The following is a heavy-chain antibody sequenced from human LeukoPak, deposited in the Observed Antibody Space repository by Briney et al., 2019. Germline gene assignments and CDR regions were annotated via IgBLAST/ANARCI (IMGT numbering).Heavy chain of an antibody. D-gene: IGHD6-13*01. CDR2: ISYSGTT. V-gene: IGHV4-59*01. CDR1: GGSITNYY. CDR3: ARGGSDSWSVYFDY. Sequence: SETLSLTCTVSGGSITNYYWNWNRQPPGKGLEWIGYISYSGTTYYNPSLKSRVTISVDTSKNHFSLKLNSVTAADTAVYYCARGGSDSWSVYFDYWGQGTLVTVSS. J-gene: IGHJ4*02.